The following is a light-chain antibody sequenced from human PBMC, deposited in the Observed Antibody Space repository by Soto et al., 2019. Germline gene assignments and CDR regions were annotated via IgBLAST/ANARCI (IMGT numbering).Light chain of an antibody. V-gene: IGLV2-8*01. CDR3: SSYAGSNIYV. Sequence: QSVLTQPPSASGSPGQSFTISCTGTSSDVGSYNYVSWYQQHPGKVPKLMIYEVKTRPSGVPDRFSGSKSGNTAALTVSGLHAEDEADYYCSSYAGSNIYVFGTGTKLTVL. J-gene: IGLJ1*01. CDR1: SSDVGSYNY. CDR2: EVK.